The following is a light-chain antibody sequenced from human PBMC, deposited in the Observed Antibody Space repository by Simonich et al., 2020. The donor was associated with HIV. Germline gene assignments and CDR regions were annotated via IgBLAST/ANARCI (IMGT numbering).Light chain of an antibody. CDR2: DVS. CDR3: SSYTSSSTWV. J-gene: IGLJ2*01. Sequence: QSALTQPASVSGSPGQSITISCTGTSSDVGGYKVVSWYQQHPGKAPKLMIYDVSRRPSGVSNRFSGYKSGNTASLTISGLQAEDEADYYCSSYTSSSTWVFGRGTKLTVL. CDR1: SSDVGGYKV. V-gene: IGLV2-14*01.